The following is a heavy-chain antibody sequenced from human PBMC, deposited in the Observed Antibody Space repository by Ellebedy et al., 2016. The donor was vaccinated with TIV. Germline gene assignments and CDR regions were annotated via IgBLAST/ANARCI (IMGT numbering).Heavy chain of an antibody. CDR1: GFTFSSYA. D-gene: IGHD3-3*02. Sequence: GESLKIPXEASGFTFSSYAMSWLRQAPGKGLEWVSVFGGRSTTTYYADSVKGRFIISRDNSKNTLFLQMNSLRGDDTARYYCAKISPTHRGAFDIWGQGTMVTVSS. CDR3: AKISPTHRGAFDI. CDR2: FGGRSTTT. V-gene: IGHV3-23*01. J-gene: IGHJ3*02.